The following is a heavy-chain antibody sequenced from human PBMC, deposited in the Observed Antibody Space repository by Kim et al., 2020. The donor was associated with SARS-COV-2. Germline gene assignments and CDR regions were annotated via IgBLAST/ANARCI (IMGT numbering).Heavy chain of an antibody. CDR3: AKNDASGTYYIDY. CDR2: ISGSGSST. V-gene: IGHV3-23*01. CDR1: GFTFSSYA. J-gene: IGHJ4*02. Sequence: GGSLRLSCAASGFTFSSYAMTWVRQAPGKGLEWVSSISGSGSSTFYAGSAKGRFTISRDNSKNTLYLQMNSLRAEDTAVYYCAKNDASGTYYIDYWGQGTLVTVSS. D-gene: IGHD3-10*01.